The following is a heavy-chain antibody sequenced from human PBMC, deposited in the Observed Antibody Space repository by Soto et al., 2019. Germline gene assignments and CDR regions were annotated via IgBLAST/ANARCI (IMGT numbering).Heavy chain of an antibody. J-gene: IGHJ4*01. CDR3: AKDGPMAPD. V-gene: IGHV3-23*01. CDR1: GFTVSSNY. CDR2: ISGSGDST. Sequence: LSLTCAASGFTVSSNYMSWVRQAPGKGLEWVSAISGSGDSTYYADSVKGRFTISRDNSKNTLYLQMNSLRAEDTAVYYCAKDGPMAPDWGHGTLVTVSS. D-gene: IGHD3-10*01.